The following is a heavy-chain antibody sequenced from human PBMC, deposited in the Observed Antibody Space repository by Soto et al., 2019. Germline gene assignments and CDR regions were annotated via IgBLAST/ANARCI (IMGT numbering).Heavy chain of an antibody. CDR2: INAGNANT. CDR3: ARAPSWYSFDY. Sequence: ASVKVSCKASGYTFTSYAMHWVRQAPGQRLEWMGWINAGNANTKYSQKFQGRVTFTRDTSASTAYMELSSLRSEDTAVYYCARAPSWYSFDYWGQGTLVTVS. J-gene: IGHJ4*02. CDR1: GYTFTSYA. V-gene: IGHV1-3*01. D-gene: IGHD6-13*01.